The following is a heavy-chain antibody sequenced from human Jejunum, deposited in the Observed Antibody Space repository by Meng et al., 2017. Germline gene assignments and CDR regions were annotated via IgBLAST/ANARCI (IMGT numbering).Heavy chain of an antibody. CDR2: INSNTGNP. Sequence: QAQLVQSGAELKKPGASVKVSCKASGYTFRSYAMNWVRQAPGQGREWMGWINSNTGNPTYAQGFTGRFVFSLDTSVSTAYLQISSLKAEDSAVYYCARVGPDSSGWYFDYWGQGTLVTVSS. CDR3: ARVGPDSSGWYFDY. D-gene: IGHD6-19*01. V-gene: IGHV7-4-1*02. CDR1: GYTFRSYA. J-gene: IGHJ4*02.